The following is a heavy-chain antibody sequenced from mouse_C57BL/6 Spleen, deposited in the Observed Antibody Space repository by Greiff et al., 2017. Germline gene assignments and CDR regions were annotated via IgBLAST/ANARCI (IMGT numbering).Heavy chain of an antibody. CDR1: GYTFTSYW. D-gene: IGHD2-5*01. V-gene: IGHV1-61*01. CDR3: ARGGSNYGYFDV. J-gene: IGHJ1*03. Sequence: VQLQQPGAELVRPGSSVKLSCKASGYTFTSYWMDWVKQRPGQGLEWIGNIYPSDSETHYNQKFKDKATLTVEKSSSTAYMQLSSLTSEDSAVYYCARGGSNYGYFDVWGTGTTVTVSS. CDR2: IYPSDSET.